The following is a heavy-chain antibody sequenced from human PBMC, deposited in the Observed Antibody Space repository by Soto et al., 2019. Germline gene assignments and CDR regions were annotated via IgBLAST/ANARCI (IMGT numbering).Heavy chain of an antibody. Sequence: GESLKISCKGSGYGFTSYWISWVRQMPGKGLEWMGRIDPSDSYTNYSPSFQGHVTISADKSISTAYLQWSSLKASDTAMCYCARPSDIIAVSGMYVWGQGTTVTVSS. J-gene: IGHJ6*02. CDR3: ARPSDIIAVSGMYV. CDR2: IDPSDSYT. D-gene: IGHD6-19*01. CDR1: GYGFTSYW. V-gene: IGHV5-10-1*01.